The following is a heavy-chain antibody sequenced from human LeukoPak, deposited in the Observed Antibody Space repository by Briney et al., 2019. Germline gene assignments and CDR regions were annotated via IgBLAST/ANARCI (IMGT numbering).Heavy chain of an antibody. J-gene: IGHJ3*02. Sequence: ASVKVSFKASGYTFTGYYMHWVRQAPGQGLEWMGWINPNSGGTNYAQKFQGRVTMTRDTSISTAYMELSRLRSDDTAVYYCARVITASLWYSSGWPAVGDAFDIWGQGTMVTVSS. V-gene: IGHV1-2*02. D-gene: IGHD6-19*01. CDR3: ARVITASLWYSSGWPAVGDAFDI. CDR1: GYTFTGYY. CDR2: INPNSGGT.